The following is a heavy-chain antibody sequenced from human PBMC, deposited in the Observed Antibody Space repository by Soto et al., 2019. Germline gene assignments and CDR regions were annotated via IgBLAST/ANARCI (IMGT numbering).Heavy chain of an antibody. CDR3: ARDTYGETDY. CDR1: GFTFSSYG. D-gene: IGHD4-17*01. J-gene: IGHJ4*02. Sequence: QVQLVESGGGVVQPGRSLRLSCAASGFTFSSYGMHWVRQAPGKGLEWVAVISYDGSNKYYADSVKGRFTISRDNSKNTLYLQMNSLRAEDTAVYYCARDTYGETDYWGQGTLVTVSS. V-gene: IGHV3-30*03. CDR2: ISYDGSNK.